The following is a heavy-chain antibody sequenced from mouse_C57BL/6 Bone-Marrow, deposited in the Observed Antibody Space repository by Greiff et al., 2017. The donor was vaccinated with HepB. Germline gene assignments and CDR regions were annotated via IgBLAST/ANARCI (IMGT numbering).Heavy chain of an antibody. Sequence: QVQPQQSGAELARPGASVKLSCKASGYTFTSYGISWVKQRTGQGLEWIGEIYPRSGNTYYNEKFKGKATLTADKSSSTAYMELRSLTSEDSAVYFCAMIYYGNSAWFAYWGQGTLVTVSA. V-gene: IGHV1-81*01. CDR1: GYTFTSYG. CDR3: AMIYYGNSAWFAY. CDR2: IYPRSGNT. J-gene: IGHJ3*01. D-gene: IGHD2-1*01.